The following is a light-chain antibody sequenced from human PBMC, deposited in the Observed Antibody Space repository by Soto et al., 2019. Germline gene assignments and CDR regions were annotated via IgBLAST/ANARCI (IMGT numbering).Light chain of an antibody. CDR3: QKYNSAPT. Sequence: DIQMTQSPSSLSASVGDRVTITCRASQGISNYLAWYQQKPGKVPKLLIYAASTLQSGVPSRFGGSGSGTDFTLTISSLQPEDVATYYCQKYNSAPTFGQGTKVEIK. V-gene: IGKV1-27*01. CDR1: QGISNY. CDR2: AAS. J-gene: IGKJ1*01.